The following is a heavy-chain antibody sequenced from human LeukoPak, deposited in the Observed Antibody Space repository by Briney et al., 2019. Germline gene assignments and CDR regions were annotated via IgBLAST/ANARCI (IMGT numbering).Heavy chain of an antibody. J-gene: IGHJ3*02. V-gene: IGHV3-23*01. CDR1: GFTFTNYA. CDR3: AKDRMVTTGLGALDI. D-gene: IGHD4-17*01. CDR2: ISGGGGSA. Sequence: GGSLRLSCAASGFTFTNYAMSWVRQAPGKGLEWVSAISGGGGSAYYADSVKGRFTISRDNSKNTLYLQMNSLRGEDTAVYYCAKDRMVTTGLGALDIWGPGTMVTVSS.